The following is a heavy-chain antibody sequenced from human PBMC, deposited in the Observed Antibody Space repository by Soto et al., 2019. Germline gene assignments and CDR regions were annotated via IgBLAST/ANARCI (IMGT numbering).Heavy chain of an antibody. V-gene: IGHV3-30-3*01. Sequence: GGSLRLSCAASGFTFSYYAFHWVRQAPGKGLEWVAVISYDGNNKFYTDSVKGRFTISRDNSKNTLYLQMNSLRPEDTAVYYCARVRTPEQYYMDVWGKGTTVTVSS. D-gene: IGHD1-1*01. CDR3: ARVRTPEQYYMDV. J-gene: IGHJ6*03. CDR2: ISYDGNNK. CDR1: GFTFSYYA.